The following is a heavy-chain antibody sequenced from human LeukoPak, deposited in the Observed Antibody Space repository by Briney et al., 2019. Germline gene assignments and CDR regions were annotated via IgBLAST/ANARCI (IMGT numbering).Heavy chain of an antibody. J-gene: IGHJ4*02. D-gene: IGHD5-24*01. V-gene: IGHV3-23*01. Sequence: GGSLRLSCAASGFTFSSYAMSWVRQAPGKGLEWVSAISGSGGSTYYADSVKGRFTISRDNAKNSLYLQMNSLRDEDTAVYYCARDEMATDYWGQGTLVTVSS. CDR1: GFTFSSYA. CDR2: ISGSGGST. CDR3: ARDEMATDY.